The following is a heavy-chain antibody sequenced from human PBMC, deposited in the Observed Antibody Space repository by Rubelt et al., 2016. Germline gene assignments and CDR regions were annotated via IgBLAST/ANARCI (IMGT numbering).Heavy chain of an antibody. J-gene: IGHJ3*02. CDR2: IFWDDDK. V-gene: IGHV2-5*02. CDR1: GFSLSTSGVA. CDR3: ARRKAPVSYAFDI. D-gene: IGHD2-8*01. Sequence: QITLKESGPTLMKPTQTLTLTCTFSGFSLSTSGVAVGWIRQPPGKALEWLTLIFWDDDKRYSPSLKSRLTITKDTSKNQVVLTMTNVDPEDTATYFCARRKAPVSYAFDIWGHGTTVTVSS.